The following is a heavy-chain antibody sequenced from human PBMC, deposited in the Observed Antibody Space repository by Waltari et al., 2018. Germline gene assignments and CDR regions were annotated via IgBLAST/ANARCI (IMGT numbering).Heavy chain of an antibody. V-gene: IGHV3-74*01. CDR3: ARTGARWLQFAAFDI. Sequence: DVHLVESGGGLVQPRGPLRLSCTVSGFTFGSHWMHWVRQVPGKGLVWISRIDDDGSSAIYADSVKGRFTVSRDNAKNTLYLEMNNLKAEDTAIYYCARTGARWLQFAAFDIWGQGTMVTVSS. CDR1: GFTFGSHW. CDR2: IDDDGSSA. D-gene: IGHD5-12*01. J-gene: IGHJ3*02.